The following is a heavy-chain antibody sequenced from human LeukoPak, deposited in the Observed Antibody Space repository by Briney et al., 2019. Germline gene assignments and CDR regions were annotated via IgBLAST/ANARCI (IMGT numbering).Heavy chain of an antibody. CDR1: GGSIRSTSYY. J-gene: IGHJ3*02. CDR3: ARDSKSTADAFDI. D-gene: IGHD5/OR15-5a*01. V-gene: IGHV4-39*07. CDR2: IYYSGNT. Sequence: SETLSLTCTVSGGSIRSTSYYWGWIRQPPGKVLEWIGSIYYSGNTYYSPSLTSRVTISLDTSRNQFSLKLISVTAADTAMYYCARDSKSTADAFDIWGQGTMVTVSS.